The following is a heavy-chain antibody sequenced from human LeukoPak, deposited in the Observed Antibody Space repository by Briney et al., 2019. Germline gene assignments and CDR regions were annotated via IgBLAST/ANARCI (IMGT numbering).Heavy chain of an antibody. CDR3: ARMSLGYSSSWYWDDYYYYYYMDV. CDR1: GYTFTGYY. D-gene: IGHD6-13*01. V-gene: IGHV1-2*02. Sequence: ASVKVSCKASGYTFTGYYMHWVRQAPGQGLEWMGWINPNSGGTNYAQKFQGRVTMTRDTSISTAYMELSRLRSDDTAVYYCARMSLGYSSSWYWDDYYYYYYMDVWGKGTTVTVSS. J-gene: IGHJ6*03. CDR2: INPNSGGT.